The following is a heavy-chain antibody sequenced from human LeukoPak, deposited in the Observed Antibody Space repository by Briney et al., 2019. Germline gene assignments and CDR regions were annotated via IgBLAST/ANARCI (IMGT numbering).Heavy chain of an antibody. D-gene: IGHD6-6*01. Sequence: GGSLRLSCATSGFTFSSYWMSWVRQAPGKGLEWVSVIYSGGSTYYADSVKGRFTISRDNSKNTLYLQMNSLRAEDTAVYYCARDRRGSSPADYYYYYGMDVWGQGTTATVSS. V-gene: IGHV3-53*01. CDR2: IYSGGST. CDR1: GFTFSSYW. CDR3: ARDRRGSSPADYYYYYGMDV. J-gene: IGHJ6*02.